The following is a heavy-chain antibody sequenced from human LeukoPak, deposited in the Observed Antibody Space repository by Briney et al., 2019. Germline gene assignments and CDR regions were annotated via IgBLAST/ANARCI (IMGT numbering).Heavy chain of an antibody. CDR2: IYYSGTT. CDR1: GFTFSSYA. CDR3: ARLNPGADY. J-gene: IGHJ4*02. V-gene: IGHV4-39*01. Sequence: GSLRLSCAASGFTFSSYAMSWVRQAPGKGLEWIGSIYYSGTTNYNPSLKSRVAISVDTSKNQFSLKLISVTAADTAVYYCARLNPGADYWGQGTLVTVSS. D-gene: IGHD1-14*01.